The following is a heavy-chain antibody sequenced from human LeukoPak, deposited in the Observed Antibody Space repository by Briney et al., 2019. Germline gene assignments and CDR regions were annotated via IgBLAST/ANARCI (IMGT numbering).Heavy chain of an antibody. D-gene: IGHD3-3*01. CDR2: ISYDGSNK. CDR1: GFTFSSYG. V-gene: IGHV3-30*03. J-gene: IGHJ4*02. CDR3: SPSYDFPY. Sequence: PGGSLRLSCAASGFTFSSYGMHWVRQAPGKRLEWVAVISYDGSNKYYADSVKGRFTISRDNSKNTLYLQMNSLRAEDTAVYYCSPSYDFPYWGQGTLVTVSS.